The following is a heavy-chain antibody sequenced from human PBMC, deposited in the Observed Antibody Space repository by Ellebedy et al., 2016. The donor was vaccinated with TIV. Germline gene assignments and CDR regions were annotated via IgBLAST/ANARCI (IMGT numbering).Heavy chain of an antibody. CDR1: GYTFTSYY. CDR2: INPSGGTT. CDR3: ARDLLSNWGSSWYWDW. V-gene: IGHV1-46*01. Sequence: AASVKVSCKASGYTFTSYYIHWVRQAPGQGLEWMGIINPSGGTTTYAQNFQGRVIMARDTSTSTVYMELSSLRSEDTAVYFCARDLLSNWGSSWYWDWWGQGTLVTVSS. J-gene: IGHJ1*01. D-gene: IGHD6-13*01.